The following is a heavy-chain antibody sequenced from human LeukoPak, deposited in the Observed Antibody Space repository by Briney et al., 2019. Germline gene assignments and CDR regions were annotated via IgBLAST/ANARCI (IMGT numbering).Heavy chain of an antibody. CDR3: ARGGMVRGVPTKSPSHNWFDP. J-gene: IGHJ5*02. CDR1: GYTFTSYG. CDR2: ISAYNGNT. Sequence: ASVTVSCKASGYTFTSYGISWVRQAPGQGLEWMGWISAYNGNTHHAQKLQGRVTMTTDTSTTTAYMELRSLRSDDTAVYYCARGGMVRGVPTKSPSHNWFDPWGQGTLVTVSS. V-gene: IGHV1-18*01. D-gene: IGHD3-10*01.